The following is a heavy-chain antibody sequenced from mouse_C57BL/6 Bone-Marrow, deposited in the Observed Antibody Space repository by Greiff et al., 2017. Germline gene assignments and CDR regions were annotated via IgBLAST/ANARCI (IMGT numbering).Heavy chain of an antibody. J-gene: IGHJ4*01. CDR2: IYPRSGST. D-gene: IGHD2-5*01. Sequence: VQLQESGAELARPGASVTLSCKASGYTFTSYGISWVKQTTVQGLEWIGAIYPRSGSTYYNEKFKGKAILTADKSSSTAYMELRSLTSEDSAVYLYARYSKFVNYAMDCWGQGTSVTVSS. CDR3: ARYSKFVNYAMDC. CDR1: GYTFTSYG. V-gene: IGHV1-81*01.